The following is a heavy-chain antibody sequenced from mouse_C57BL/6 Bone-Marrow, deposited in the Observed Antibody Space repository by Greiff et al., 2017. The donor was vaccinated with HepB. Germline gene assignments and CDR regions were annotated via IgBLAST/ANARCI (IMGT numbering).Heavy chain of an antibody. V-gene: IGHV5-4*01. CDR3: ARDGNYEDYAMDY. CDR1: GFTFSSYA. J-gene: IGHJ4*01. CDR2: ISDGGSYT. Sequence: EVQRVESGGGLVKPGGSLKLSCAASGFTFSSYAMSWVRQTPEKRLEWVATISDGGSYTYYPDNVKGRFTISRDNAKNNLYLQMSHLKSEDTAMYYCARDGNYEDYAMDYWGQGTSVTVSS. D-gene: IGHD2-1*01.